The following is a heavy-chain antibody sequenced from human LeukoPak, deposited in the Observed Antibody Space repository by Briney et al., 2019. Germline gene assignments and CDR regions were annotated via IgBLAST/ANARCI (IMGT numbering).Heavy chain of an antibody. Sequence: NSGGSLRLSCAASGFTFSSYSMNWVRQAPGKGLEWVSSISSSSSYIYYADSVKGRFTISIDKAKNSLYLQMNSLRAEDTAVYYCARVEGLEYDSSGYYYTFDYWGQGTLVTVSS. J-gene: IGHJ4*02. V-gene: IGHV3-21*01. CDR1: GFTFSSYS. CDR2: ISSSSSYI. CDR3: ARVEGLEYDSSGYYYTFDY. D-gene: IGHD3-22*01.